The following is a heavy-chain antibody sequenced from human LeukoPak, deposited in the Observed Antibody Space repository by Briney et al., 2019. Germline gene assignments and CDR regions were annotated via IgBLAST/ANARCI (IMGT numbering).Heavy chain of an antibody. D-gene: IGHD3-10*01. Sequence: SETLSLTCTVSGGSISSSSYYWGWIRQPPGKGLEWIGSIYYSGSTYYNPSLKSRVTISVDTSKNQFSLKLSPVTAADTAVYYCARDRQGDLHYYGSGNGWFDPWGQGTLVTVSS. CDR1: GGSISSSSYY. CDR3: ARDRQGDLHYYGSGNGWFDP. J-gene: IGHJ5*02. V-gene: IGHV4-39*07. CDR2: IYYSGST.